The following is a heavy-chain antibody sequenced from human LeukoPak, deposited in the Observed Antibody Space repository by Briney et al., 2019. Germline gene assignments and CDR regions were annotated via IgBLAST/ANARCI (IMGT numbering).Heavy chain of an antibody. CDR1: GFTFSSYA. CDR2: ISGSGGST. D-gene: IGHD4-17*01. J-gene: IGHJ4*02. CDR3: AKDVYGDSTTYFDY. V-gene: IGHV3-23*01. Sequence: PGGSLRLSCAASGFTFSSYAMSWVRQAPGKGLEWVSAISGSGGSTYYADSVKGRFAISRDNSKNTLYLQMNSLRAEDTAVYYCAKDVYGDSTTYFDYWGQGTLVTVSS.